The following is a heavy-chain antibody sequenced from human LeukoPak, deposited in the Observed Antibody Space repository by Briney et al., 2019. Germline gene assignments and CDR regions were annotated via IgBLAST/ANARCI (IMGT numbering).Heavy chain of an antibody. CDR2: IYYSGST. Sequence: PSETLSLTCTVSSGSISSYYWSWIRQPPGKGLEWIGYIYYSGSTNYNPSLKSRVTISVDTSKNQFSLKLSSVTAADTAVYFCAGGIGYATSPADHLGQGTLVIVSS. D-gene: IGHD6-13*01. V-gene: IGHV4-59*01. CDR3: AGGIGYATSPADH. J-gene: IGHJ5*02. CDR1: SGSISSYY.